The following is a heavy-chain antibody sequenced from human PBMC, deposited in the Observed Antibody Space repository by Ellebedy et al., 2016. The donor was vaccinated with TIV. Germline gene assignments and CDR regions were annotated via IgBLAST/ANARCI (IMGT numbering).Heavy chain of an antibody. Sequence: AASVKVSCKASGFTFTAYYMHWARQAPGQGLEWMGWINPNSGDTSYAQKFRGRVTMTSDTSITTAYMELTGLTSDDTAVFYCARSDDLRCLLWGQGTLLTVSS. CDR2: INPNSGDT. CDR1: GFTFTAYY. CDR3: ARSDDLRCLL. J-gene: IGHJ3*01. D-gene: IGHD3-3*01. V-gene: IGHV1-2*02.